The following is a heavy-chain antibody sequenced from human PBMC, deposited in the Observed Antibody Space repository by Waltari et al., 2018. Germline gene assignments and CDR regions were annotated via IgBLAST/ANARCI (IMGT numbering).Heavy chain of an antibody. CDR2: ISASGSVI. J-gene: IGHJ4*02. CDR1: AFTFGAYE. V-gene: IGHV3-48*03. D-gene: IGHD6-6*01. Sequence: EVQLVESGGGLVQPGESLRLSCSASAFTFGAYEMNWVRQAPGKGLEWVSYISASGSVIYYADSVKGRFTISRDNARNSLYLQLNSLTAEDTAIYYYARGRSVYDYWGQGTLVTVSS. CDR3: ARGRSVYDY.